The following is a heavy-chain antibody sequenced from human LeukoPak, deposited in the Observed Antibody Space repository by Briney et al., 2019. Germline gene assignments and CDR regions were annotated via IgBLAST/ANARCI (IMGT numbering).Heavy chain of an antibody. CDR1: GGTFSNYA. J-gene: IGHJ4*02. D-gene: IGHD6-13*01. CDR3: ARSGGSSWYVGMFY. CDR2: IIPILSIP. V-gene: IGHV1-69*04. Sequence: VKVSCKASGGTFSNYAISWVRQAPGQGLEWMGRIIPILSIPDYTQNFQGRVTITADRSTSTAYMELSSLKSDDTAVYYCARSGGSSWYVGMFYWGQGTLVTVSS.